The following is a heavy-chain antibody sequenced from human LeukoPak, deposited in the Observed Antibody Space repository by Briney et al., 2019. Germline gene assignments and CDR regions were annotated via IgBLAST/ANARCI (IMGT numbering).Heavy chain of an antibody. J-gene: IGHJ4*02. CDR2: ISSTGSNI. D-gene: IGHD3-22*01. CDR3: ARDRYDSSGSDTYYFDY. V-gene: IGHV3-21*01. Sequence: PGGSLRLPCAASGFTFSSYSMNWVRQAPGKGLEWVSSISSTGSNIYYADSVKGRFTISRDNAKKSLYLQMNSLGAEDTAVYYCARDRYDSSGSDTYYFDYWGQGTLVTVSS. CDR1: GFTFSSYS.